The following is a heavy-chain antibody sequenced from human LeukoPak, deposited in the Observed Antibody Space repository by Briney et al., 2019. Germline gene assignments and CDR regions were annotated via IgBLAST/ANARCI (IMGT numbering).Heavy chain of an antibody. CDR2: IYTSGST. CDR1: GGSISSGSYY. D-gene: IGHD4-17*01. Sequence: SETLSLTCTVSGGSISSGSYYWSWIRQPAGKGLEWIGRIYTSGSTNYNPSLKSRVTISVDTSKNQFSLKLSSVTAADTAVYYCARASNDYGDYTFDYWGQGTLVTVSS. J-gene: IGHJ4*02. V-gene: IGHV4-61*02. CDR3: ARASNDYGDYTFDY.